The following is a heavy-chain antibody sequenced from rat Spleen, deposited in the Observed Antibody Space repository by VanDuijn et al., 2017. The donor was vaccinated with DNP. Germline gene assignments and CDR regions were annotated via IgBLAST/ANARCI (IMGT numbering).Heavy chain of an antibody. D-gene: IGHD1-1*01. J-gene: IGHJ4*01. Sequence: EVKLVESGGGLVQPGKSLKLSCAASGFSFNKYGMAWVRQTPTKGLEWVASIHTGGVTTYYRDSVKGRFTISRDNAKSTQYLQMDSLRSDDTATYYCAKEMTTVVTRVMDAWGQGASVTVSS. CDR1: GFSFNKYG. V-gene: IGHV5S14*01. CDR3: AKEMTTVVTRVMDA. CDR2: IHTGGVTT.